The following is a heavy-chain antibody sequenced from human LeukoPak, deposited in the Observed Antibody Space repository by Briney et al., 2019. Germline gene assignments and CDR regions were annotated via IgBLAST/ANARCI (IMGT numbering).Heavy chain of an antibody. CDR3: ARVNFWSGYYDPSSDWFDP. D-gene: IGHD3-3*01. Sequence: SETLSLTCTVSGGSISSGDYYWSWIRQPPGKGLEWIGYIYYSGSTYYNLSLKSRVTISVDTSKNQFSLKLSSVTAADTAVYYCARVNFWSGYYDPSSDWFDPWGQGTLVTVSS. J-gene: IGHJ5*02. V-gene: IGHV4-30-4*08. CDR2: IYYSGST. CDR1: GGSISSGDYY.